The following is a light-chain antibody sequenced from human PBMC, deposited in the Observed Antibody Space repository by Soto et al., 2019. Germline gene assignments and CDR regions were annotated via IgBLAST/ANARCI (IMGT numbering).Light chain of an antibody. CDR1: QRVSSSY. CDR2: GAS. Sequence: EIVLTQSPGTLSLSPGERATLSCRASQRVSSSYLAWYQQKPGQAPRLLIYGASSRATGIPDRFSCSGSGTDFTLTISRLEPEDFAVYFCQQYGSSPPFTFGQGTKVEI. V-gene: IGKV3-20*01. J-gene: IGKJ2*01. CDR3: QQYGSSPPFT.